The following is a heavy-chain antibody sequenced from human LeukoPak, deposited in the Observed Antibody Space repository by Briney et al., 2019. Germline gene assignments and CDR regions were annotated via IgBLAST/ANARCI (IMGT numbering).Heavy chain of an antibody. CDR2: ISSSSSYI. Sequence: PGGSLRLSCAASGFTFSSYSMNWVRQAPGKGLEWVSSISSSSSYIYYADSVKGRFTISRDNSKNTLYLQMNSLRAEDTAVYYCAKDSPYSSTFDYWGQGTLVTVSS. J-gene: IGHJ4*02. V-gene: IGHV3-21*04. CDR3: AKDSPYSSTFDY. D-gene: IGHD6-19*01. CDR1: GFTFSSYS.